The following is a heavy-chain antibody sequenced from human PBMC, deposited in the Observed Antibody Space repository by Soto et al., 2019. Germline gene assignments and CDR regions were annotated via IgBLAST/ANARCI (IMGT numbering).Heavy chain of an antibody. V-gene: IGHV4-31*03. Sequence: QVQLQESGPGLVKPSQTLSLTCTVSGGSISRGGYYWNWIRQHPGKGLEWIGYIFYSGTTYYNPSLKRRVTLSVDTSKNQFSLKLSSVTAADTAVYYCARSVDPWGQGTLVTVSS. CDR3: ARSVDP. CDR1: GGSISRGGYY. CDR2: IFYSGTT. J-gene: IGHJ5*02.